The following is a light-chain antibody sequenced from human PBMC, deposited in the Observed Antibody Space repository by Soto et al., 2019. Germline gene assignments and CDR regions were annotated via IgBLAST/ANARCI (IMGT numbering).Light chain of an antibody. CDR3: SSYTSRATPL. CDR1: RTDVGGYNY. CDR2: EVS. J-gene: IGLJ2*01. Sequence: QSALTQPASVSGSPGQSITISCSGTRTDVGGYNYVSWYQHHPGRVPKLIIFEVSNRPSGVSDRFSGSKSGNTASLTISGLQADDEADYYCSSYTSRATPLFGRGTKLTVL. V-gene: IGLV2-14*01.